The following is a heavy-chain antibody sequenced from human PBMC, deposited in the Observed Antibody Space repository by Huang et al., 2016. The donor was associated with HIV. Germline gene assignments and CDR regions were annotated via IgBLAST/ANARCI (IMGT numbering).Heavy chain of an antibody. CDR3: ARDVLRGLGYFDV. D-gene: IGHD4-17*01. J-gene: IGHJ2*01. V-gene: IGHV3-30-3*01. CDR1: GFTFSNYP. Sequence: QVQLVESGGGVVQPGGSLRLACAASGFTFSNYPMHWVRQAPGKGLEWVAVISYDDGITTYFADSVKGRFTISRDNSKNTVYLQMSSLRADDTAVFYCARDVLRGLGYFDVWGRGTLVTVSS. CDR2: ISYDDGITT.